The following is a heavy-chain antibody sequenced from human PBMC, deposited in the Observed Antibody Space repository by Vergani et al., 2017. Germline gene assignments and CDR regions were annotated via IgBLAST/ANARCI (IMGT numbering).Heavy chain of an antibody. Sequence: QVQLQESGPGLVKPSETLSLTCTVSGGSISSYYWSWIRQPPGKGLEWIGYIYYSGSTNYNPSLKSRVTISVDTSKNQFSLKLSSGTAADTAVYYCARVTDVDTAMGTLDPVWFDPWGQGTLVTVSS. CDR1: GGSISSYY. V-gene: IGHV4-59*01. CDR3: ARVTDVDTAMGTLDPVWFDP. CDR2: IYYSGST. D-gene: IGHD5-18*01. J-gene: IGHJ5*02.